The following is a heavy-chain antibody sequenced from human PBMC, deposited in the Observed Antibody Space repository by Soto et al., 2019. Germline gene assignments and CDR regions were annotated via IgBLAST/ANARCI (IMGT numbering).Heavy chain of an antibody. CDR2: SRAYGGNT. D-gene: IGHD4-17*01. J-gene: IGHJ4*02. Sequence: QGQLLQSGAEVKKPGASVKVSCKASGYTFHMFGYTWVRQAPGQGLERERGSRAYGGNTGSEKNFQGIVSLSTDTTASAAYMELRSLTSDDTAVYFCARTRRLYLNDDHGDYVASMEDYGGQGTLLSVSS. CDR1: GYTFHMFG. CDR3: ARTRRLYLNDDHGDYVASMEDY. V-gene: IGHV1-18*01.